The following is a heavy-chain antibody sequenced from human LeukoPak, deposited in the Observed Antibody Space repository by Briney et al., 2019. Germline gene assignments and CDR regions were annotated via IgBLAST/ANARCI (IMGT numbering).Heavy chain of an antibody. CDR2: ISAYNGNT. CDR1: GYTFTSYG. Sequence: ASVKVSCKASGYTFTSYGISWVRQAPGQGLEGMGWISAYNGNTNYAQKLQGRVTMNTDTSTSTAYMGLRSLRSGDTAVYYCAREGEVGATHGVYWGQGTLVTVSS. V-gene: IGHV1-18*01. D-gene: IGHD1-26*01. CDR3: AREGEVGATHGVY. J-gene: IGHJ4*02.